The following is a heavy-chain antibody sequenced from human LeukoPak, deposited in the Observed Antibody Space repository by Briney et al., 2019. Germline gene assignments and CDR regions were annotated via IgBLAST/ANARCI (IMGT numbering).Heavy chain of an antibody. V-gene: IGHV4-59*01. Sequence: SETLSLTCTVSGGSISSYYWSWIRQPPGKGLEWIGYIYYSGSTNYNPSLKSRVTISVDTSKNQFSLKLSSVTAAGTAVYYCARDRGSESDWYYFDYWGQGTLVTVSS. CDR3: ARDRGSESDWYYFDY. CDR2: IYYSGST. J-gene: IGHJ4*02. D-gene: IGHD3-10*01. CDR1: GGSISSYY.